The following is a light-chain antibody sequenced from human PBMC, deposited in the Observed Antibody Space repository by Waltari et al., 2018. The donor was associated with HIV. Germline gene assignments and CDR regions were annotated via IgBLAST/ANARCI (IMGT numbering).Light chain of an antibody. V-gene: IGKV1-5*03. J-gene: IGKJ1*01. CDR3: LQYDTYSRT. CDR1: QSISSW. Sequence: DIQMTQSPSTLSASVGDRVTITCRASQSISSWLAWYQQKPGKAPKLLIYKASNLESGVPSRFSGSGSGTEFTLTISGLQPDEFATYYCLQYDTYSRTFGQGTRVEIK. CDR2: KAS.